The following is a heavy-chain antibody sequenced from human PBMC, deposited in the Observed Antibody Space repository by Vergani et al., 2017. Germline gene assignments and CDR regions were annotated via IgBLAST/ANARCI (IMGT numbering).Heavy chain of an antibody. CDR1: GFTFSSYS. Sequence: EVQLVESGGGLVQPGGSLRLSCAASGFTFSSYSMNWVRQAPGKGLEWVSYISSSSSTIYYADSVKGRFTISRDNAKNSLYLQMNSLRAEDTAVYYCARDGWSSGWYSTLYYYGMDVWGQGTTVTVSS. CDR3: ARDGWSSGWYSTLYYYGMDV. J-gene: IGHJ6*02. V-gene: IGHV3-48*01. CDR2: ISSSSSTI. D-gene: IGHD6-19*01.